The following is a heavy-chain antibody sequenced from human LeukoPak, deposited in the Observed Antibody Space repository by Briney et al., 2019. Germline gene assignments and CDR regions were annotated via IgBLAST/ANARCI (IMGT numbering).Heavy chain of an antibody. Sequence: PSETLSLTCAVSDYSISSGYYWGWIRQPPGKELEWIGTIYHSGTTYYNPSLKSRVTISVDTSKNQFSLKLSSVTAADTAVYYCARAYYYDSWYFDYWGQGTLVTVSS. CDR1: DYSISSGYY. D-gene: IGHD3-22*01. J-gene: IGHJ4*02. CDR2: IYHSGTT. CDR3: ARAYYYDSWYFDY. V-gene: IGHV4-38-2*01.